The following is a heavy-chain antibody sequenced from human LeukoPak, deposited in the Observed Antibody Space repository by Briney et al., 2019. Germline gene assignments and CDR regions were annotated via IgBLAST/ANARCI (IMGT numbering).Heavy chain of an antibody. CDR1: GYTFTTYG. J-gene: IGHJ5*02. CDR2: ISAYNGNT. CDR3: ARDRSGIGWFDP. V-gene: IGHV1-18*01. Sequence: GASVKVSCKASGYTFTTYGITWVQQAPGQGLEWMGWISAYNGNTNYAQKLQGRVTMTTDTSTSTAYMELRSLRSDDTAVYYCARDRSGIGWFDPWGQGTLVTVSS. D-gene: IGHD3-16*01.